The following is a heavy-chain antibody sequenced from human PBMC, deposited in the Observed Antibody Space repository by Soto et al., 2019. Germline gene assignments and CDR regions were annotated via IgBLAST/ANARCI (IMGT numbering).Heavy chain of an antibody. CDR1: GDSYSISTYS. D-gene: IGHD6-19*01. V-gene: IGHV4-30-2*01. CDR3: AGMPYTSGLRFDP. J-gene: IGHJ5*02. CDR2: IYQSGVT. Sequence: SETLSLTCNMSGDSYSISTYSWIWIRQPPGKALQWIGFIYQSGVTSYNPSLASRVSISLDRSNNQCSLKLKSVTAADTAVYFCAGMPYTSGLRFDPWGPGTLVTVSS.